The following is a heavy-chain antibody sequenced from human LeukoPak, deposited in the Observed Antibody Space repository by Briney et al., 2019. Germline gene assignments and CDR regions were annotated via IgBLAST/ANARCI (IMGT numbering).Heavy chain of an antibody. V-gene: IGHV1-69*05. CDR3: VFDSSGYLSRSLPPYFDS. CDR2: IIPIFGTA. Sequence: ASVKVSCKASGGTFSRYAISWVRQAPGQGLEWMGGIIPIFGTAKYAQKFQGRVTLTTAESTSTACMELSSLRSEDAAVYYCVFDSSGYLSRSLPPYFDSWGQGTLVTVSS. J-gene: IGHJ4*02. CDR1: GGTFSRYA. D-gene: IGHD3-22*01.